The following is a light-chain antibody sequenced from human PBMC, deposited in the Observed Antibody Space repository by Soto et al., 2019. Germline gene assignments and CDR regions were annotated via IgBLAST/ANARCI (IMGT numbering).Light chain of an antibody. J-gene: IGKJ5*01. V-gene: IGKV3-15*01. CDR1: QSVSSN. CDR3: QQYNNWPPIT. CDR2: GAS. Sequence: IVMTPSPATLSVSPRERAALSRSASQSVSSNLAWYQQKPGQAPRLLIYGASTRATGIPARFSGSGSGTEFTLTISSLQSEDFAVYYCQQYNNWPPITFGQGTRLEI.